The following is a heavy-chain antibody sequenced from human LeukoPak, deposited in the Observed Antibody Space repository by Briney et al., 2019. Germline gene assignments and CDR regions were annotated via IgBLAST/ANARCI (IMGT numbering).Heavy chain of an antibody. D-gene: IGHD3-10*01. J-gene: IGHJ4*02. V-gene: IGHV4-38-2*01. CDR3: ARLRGGPAEVDY. Sequence: NTSETLSLTCAVSGYSISSGYYWGWIRQPPGKGLEWIGSIYHSGSTYYNPSLKSRVTISVDTSTNQFSLKLSSVTAADTAVYYCARLRGGPAEVDYWGQGTLVTVSS. CDR1: GYSISSGYY. CDR2: IYHSGST.